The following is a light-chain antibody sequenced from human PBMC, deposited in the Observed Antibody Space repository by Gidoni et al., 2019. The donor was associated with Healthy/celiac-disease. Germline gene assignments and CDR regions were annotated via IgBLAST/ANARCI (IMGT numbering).Light chain of an antibody. CDR1: HIGRKS. CDR3: QVWDSSSDHVV. Sequence: SYVLTQPPSGSGAPGPTARITCGGNHIGRKSVHWYQQKPGQAPVLVVYDDSDRPSGIPERFSGSNSGNTATLTISRVEAGDEADYYCQVWDSSSDHVVFGGGTKLTVL. J-gene: IGLJ2*01. V-gene: IGLV3-21*02. CDR2: DDS.